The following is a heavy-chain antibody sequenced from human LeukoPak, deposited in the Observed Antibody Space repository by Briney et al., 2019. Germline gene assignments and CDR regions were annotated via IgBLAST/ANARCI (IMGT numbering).Heavy chain of an antibody. CDR2: IKSKTDRGTT. V-gene: IGHV3-15*01. CDR1: VFTFSSYW. D-gene: IGHD3-22*01. Sequence: GGSLRLSCAASVFTFSSYWMSWVRQAAGKGGEGVGRIKSKTDRGTTYCPERVKDSFTISTNDSKNTLYLQMNSLNTADTAVYFCTPHLFYYDNTGYNRWGQGPRVPVSS. CDR3: TPHLFYYDNTGYNR. J-gene: IGHJ1*01.